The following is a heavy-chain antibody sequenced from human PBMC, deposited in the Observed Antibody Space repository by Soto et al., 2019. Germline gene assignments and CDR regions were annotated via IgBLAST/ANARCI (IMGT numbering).Heavy chain of an antibody. D-gene: IGHD2-15*01. CDR3: ATIVVVAATPPYYFDY. J-gene: IGHJ4*02. CDR2: IYHSGST. V-gene: IGHV4-38-2*01. CDR1: GYSISSGYY. Sequence: SETLSLTCAVSGYSISSGYYWGWIRQPPGKGLEWIGSIYHSGSTYYNPSLKSRVTISVDTSKNQFSLKLSSVTAADTAVYYCATIVVVAATPPYYFDYWGQGPLVTVSS.